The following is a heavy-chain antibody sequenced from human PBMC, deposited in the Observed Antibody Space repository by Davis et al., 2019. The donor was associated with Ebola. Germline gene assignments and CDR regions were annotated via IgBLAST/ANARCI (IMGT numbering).Heavy chain of an antibody. Sequence: GSLRLSCAVYGGSFSGYYWSWIRQPPGKGLEWIGEINHSGSTNYNPSLKSRVTISVDTSKNQFSLKLSSVTAADTAVYYCARYIQALDYWGQGTLVTVSS. CDR2: INHSGST. CDR1: GGSFSGYY. V-gene: IGHV4-34*01. CDR3: ARYIQALDY. J-gene: IGHJ4*02.